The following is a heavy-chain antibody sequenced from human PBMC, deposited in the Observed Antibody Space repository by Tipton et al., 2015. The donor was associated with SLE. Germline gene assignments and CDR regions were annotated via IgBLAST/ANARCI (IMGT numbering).Heavy chain of an antibody. D-gene: IGHD6-6*01. CDR2: INHSGST. Sequence: TLSLTCAVYGGSFSGYYWSWIRQPPGKGLEWIGEINHSGSTNYNPSLKSRVTISVDTSKNQFSLKLSSVTAADTAVYYCAWLGSSTRGGYFDYWGQGTLVTVSS. CDR1: GGSFSGYY. CDR3: AWLGSSTRGGYFDY. J-gene: IGHJ4*02. V-gene: IGHV4-34*01.